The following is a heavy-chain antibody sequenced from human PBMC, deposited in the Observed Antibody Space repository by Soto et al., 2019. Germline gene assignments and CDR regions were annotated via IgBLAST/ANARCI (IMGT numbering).Heavy chain of an antibody. D-gene: IGHD2-15*01. CDR2: IGPYNGNT. CDR1: GYTFADYG. V-gene: IGHV1-18*01. J-gene: IGHJ2*01. CDR3: ARCYFTVGSCYTFWHIDL. Sequence: QAQLVQSGAEVKKPGASVKVSCQAGGYTFADYGIIWVRQAPGQGLEWVGWIGPYNGNTNYAQNLQDRVTMTTDTSTNTAYMEVRILRSDDTALYYCARCYFTVGSCYTFWHIDLWGRGTLLTVSS.